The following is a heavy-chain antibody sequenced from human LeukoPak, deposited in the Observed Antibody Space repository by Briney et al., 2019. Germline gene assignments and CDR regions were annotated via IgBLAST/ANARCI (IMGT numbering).Heavy chain of an antibody. V-gene: IGHV3-48*01. J-gene: IGHJ4*02. CDR3: ARDRGDSGYGNFDY. CDR1: GFSFSDYS. CDR2: IFSSSSTI. Sequence: GGSLRLSCAGSGFSFSDYSMNWVRQAPGKGLEWVSYIFSSSSTIYYADSVKGRFTISRDNAKRSLYLQLNSLRAEDTAVYYCARDRGDSGYGNFDYWGQGTLVTVSS. D-gene: IGHD5-12*01.